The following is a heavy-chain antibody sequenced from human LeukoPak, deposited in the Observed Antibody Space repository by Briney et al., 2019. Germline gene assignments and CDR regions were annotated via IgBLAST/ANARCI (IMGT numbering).Heavy chain of an antibody. V-gene: IGHV3-30*18. CDR1: RFTFSSYG. CDR2: ISYDGSNK. D-gene: IGHD3-3*01. Sequence: PGRSLRLSCAASRFTFSSYGMHWVRQAPGKGLEWVAVISYDGSNKYYADSVKGRFTISRDNSKNTLYLQMNSLRAEDTAVYYCAKGPVYYDFWSGNLFDYWGQGTLVTVSS. CDR3: AKGPVYYDFWSGNLFDY. J-gene: IGHJ4*02.